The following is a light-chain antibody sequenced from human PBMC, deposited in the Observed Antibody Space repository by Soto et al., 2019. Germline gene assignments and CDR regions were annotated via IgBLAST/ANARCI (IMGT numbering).Light chain of an antibody. CDR1: ESLFGF. J-gene: IGKJ2*01. Sequence: DIVLTQSPATLSLSPGDRVTLSCRASESLFGFLAWYQQKPGQAPRLLMYGVSTRATGIPARFSGGGSATDFTLTIRSLQSEDSAFYFCQSYDDWPFASGLGTRLEI. CDR3: QSYDDWPFA. CDR2: GVS. V-gene: IGKV3-15*01.